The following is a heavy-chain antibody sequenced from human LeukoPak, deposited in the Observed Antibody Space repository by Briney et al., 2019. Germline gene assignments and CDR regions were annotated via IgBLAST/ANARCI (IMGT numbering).Heavy chain of an antibody. J-gene: IGHJ3*02. CDR2: FDPEDGET. Sequence: GASVKVSCKVSGYTLTELSMHWVRQAPGKGLEWMGGFDPEDGETIYAQKFQGRVTMTEDTSTDTAYMELSSLRSEDTAVYYCAVLMGYCSSTSCLYDAFDNWGQGTMVTVSS. CDR3: AVLMGYCSSTSCLYDAFDN. CDR1: GYTLTELS. D-gene: IGHD2-2*01. V-gene: IGHV1-24*01.